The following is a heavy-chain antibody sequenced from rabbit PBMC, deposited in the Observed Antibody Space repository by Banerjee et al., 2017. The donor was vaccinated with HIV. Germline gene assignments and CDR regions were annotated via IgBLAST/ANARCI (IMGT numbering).Heavy chain of an antibody. CDR1: GVSLSDKDV. D-gene: IGHD1-1*01. V-gene: IGHV1S45*01. CDR3: ARDLVGVIGWNFYL. CDR2: INIVTGKP. J-gene: IGHJ4*01. Sequence: QEQLEESGGGLVKPEGSLTLTCKASGVSLSDKDVMCWVRQAPGKGLEWIACINIVTGKPVYATWAKGRFTISRTSSTTVTLRMTSLTAADRAAYFCARDLVGVIGWNFYLWGPGTLVTVS.